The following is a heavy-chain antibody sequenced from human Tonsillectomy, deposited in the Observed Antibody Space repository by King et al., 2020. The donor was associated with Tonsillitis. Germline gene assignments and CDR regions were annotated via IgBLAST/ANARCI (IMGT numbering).Heavy chain of an antibody. V-gene: IGHV3-15*01. D-gene: IGHD3-10*01. CDR1: GFPFRNAW. Sequence: VPLLASWGGLVQPGGSLRLSCAASGFPFRNAWMLWVRQAPGTGLEWVGRIKSTTAGGTTDYAAPVNCRFTISRDASKNPLYLQMNSLKHEDPAGEDGTTERGGRGGGEGGTEGDDGGKGTRGT. J-gene: IGHJ4*02. CDR3: TTERGGRGGGEGGTEGDD. CDR2: IKSTTAGGTT.